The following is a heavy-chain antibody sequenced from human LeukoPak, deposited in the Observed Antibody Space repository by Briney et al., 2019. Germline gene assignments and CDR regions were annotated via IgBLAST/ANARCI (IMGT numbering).Heavy chain of an antibody. CDR2: IKQDGSEK. V-gene: IGHV3-7*01. D-gene: IGHD5-24*01. CDR1: GFTFSTYW. Sequence: GGSQRLSCGASGFTFSTYWMSWVRQAPGKGLEWVANIKQDGSEKNYVDSVKGRFTISRDNAKNSLYLQMNSLRAEDTAVYYCARDRVATMYNYFDYWGQGTLVTVSS. J-gene: IGHJ4*02. CDR3: ARDRVATMYNYFDY.